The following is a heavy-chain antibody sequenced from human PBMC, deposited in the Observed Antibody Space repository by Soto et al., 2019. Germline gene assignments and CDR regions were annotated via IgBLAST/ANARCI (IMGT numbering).Heavy chain of an antibody. CDR3: ATPAEQLDTAMLKGLAH. CDR2: INPNSGAT. CDR1: GYTFTGYF. Sequence: GASVKVSCKASGYTFTGYFIHWVRQAPGQGLEWMGYINPNSGATKYAPRFQGRVTMGSDTSNRTAYMDLSNLRSDDTAVYYCATPAEQLDTAMLKGLAHWGQGSLVTVSS. D-gene: IGHD5-18*01. V-gene: IGHV1-2*02. J-gene: IGHJ4*02.